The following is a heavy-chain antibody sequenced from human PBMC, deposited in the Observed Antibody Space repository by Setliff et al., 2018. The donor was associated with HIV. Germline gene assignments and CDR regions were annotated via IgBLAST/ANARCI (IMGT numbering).Heavy chain of an antibody. CDR1: GGSISSGAYY. CDR3: ATLDPSGGNFLAY. D-gene: IGHD2-21*02. V-gene: IGHV4-31*03. CDR2: IYYSGST. J-gene: IGHJ4*02. Sequence: SETLSLTCTVSGGSISSGAYYWSWIRQHPGKGLEWIGYIYYSGSTYYNPSLKSRVTLALDTSEMHFSLHLTSVTAADTAVYYCATLDPSGGNFLAYWGQGTLVTVSS.